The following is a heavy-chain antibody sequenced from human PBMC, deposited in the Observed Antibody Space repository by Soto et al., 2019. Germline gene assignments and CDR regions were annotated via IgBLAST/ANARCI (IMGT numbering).Heavy chain of an antibody. J-gene: IGHJ4*02. CDR2: IYYSGST. V-gene: IGHV4-39*01. D-gene: IGHD3-3*02. CDR3: ASSHFWSGYYSRGGDSDY. Sequence: PSETLSLTCTVSGGSISSSSYYWGWIRQPPGKGLEWIGSIYYSGSTYYNPSLKSRVTISVDTSKNQFSLKLSSVTAADTAVYYCASSHFWSGYYSRGGDSDYWGQGTLVTVSS. CDR1: GGSISSSSYY.